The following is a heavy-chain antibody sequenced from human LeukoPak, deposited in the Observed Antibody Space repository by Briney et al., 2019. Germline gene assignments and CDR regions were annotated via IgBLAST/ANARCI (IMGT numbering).Heavy chain of an antibody. CDR1: GFTFSSYA. J-gene: IGHJ4*02. CDR3: AKPTEKEWLLSPFDY. CDR2: ISGSGDNT. Sequence: GGSLRLSCAASGFTFSSYAMSWVRQAPGKGLEWVSGISGSGDNTYYADSVKGRFTISRDNSKNTLYLQMNSLRAEDTAVYYCAKPTEKEWLLSPFDYWGQGTLVTVSS. V-gene: IGHV3-23*01. D-gene: IGHD3-3*01.